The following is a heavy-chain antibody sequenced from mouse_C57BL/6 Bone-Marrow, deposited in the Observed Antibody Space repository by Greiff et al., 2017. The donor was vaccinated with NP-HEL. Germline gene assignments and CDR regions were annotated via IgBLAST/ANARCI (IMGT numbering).Heavy chain of an antibody. D-gene: IGHD2-4*01. V-gene: IGHV1-64*01. CDR1: GYTFTSYW. CDR2: IHPNSGST. Sequence: QVQLQQPGAELVKPGASVKLSCKASGYTFTSYWMHWVKQRPGQGLEWIGMIHPNSGSTNYNEKFKSKATLTVDKSSSPAYMQLSSLTSEDSSVYYCARGGLRRNYYAMDYWGQETSVTGSS. J-gene: IGHJ4*01. CDR3: ARGGLRRNYYAMDY.